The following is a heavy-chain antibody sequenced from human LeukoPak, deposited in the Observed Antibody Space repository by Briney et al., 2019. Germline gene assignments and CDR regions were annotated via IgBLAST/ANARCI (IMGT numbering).Heavy chain of an antibody. CDR2: IKQDGSEK. D-gene: IGHD3-10*01. J-gene: IGHJ4*02. CDR1: GFTFSSYW. V-gene: IGHV3-7*01. CDR3: ARGVVGSGSYYTPYYFDY. Sequence: PGGSLRLSCAASGFTFSSYWMSWVRQAPGKGLEWVANIKQDGSEKYYVDSVKGRFTISRDNAKNSLYLQMNSLRAEDTAVYYYARGVVGSGSYYTPYYFDYWGQGTLVTVSS.